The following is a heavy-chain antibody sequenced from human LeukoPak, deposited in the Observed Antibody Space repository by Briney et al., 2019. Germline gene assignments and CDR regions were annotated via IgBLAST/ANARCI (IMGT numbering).Heavy chain of an antibody. J-gene: IGHJ4*02. V-gene: IGHV3-11*04. CDR2: ISSSGSTK. Sequence: GGSLRLSCTVSGFTVSTNSMSWVRQAPGKGLEWVSYISSSGSTKYYADSVRGRFTISRDNAKNSLYLQMNSLRAEDTAVYYCARDHGGVLVRGVIDYWGQGTLVTASS. CDR3: ARDHGGVLVRGVIDY. D-gene: IGHD3-10*01. CDR1: GFTVSTNS.